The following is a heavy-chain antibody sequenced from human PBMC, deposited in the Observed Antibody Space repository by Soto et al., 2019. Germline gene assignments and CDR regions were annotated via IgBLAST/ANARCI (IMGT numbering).Heavy chain of an antibody. Sequence: QVQLQQWGAGLLKPSETLSLTCAVYGGSCSGYYWSWIRQPPGKGLEWIGEINHSGSTNYNPSLKSRVTISVDTSKNQFSLKLSSVTAADTAVYYCARGLITIDYIVVVPAAVNYFDYWGQGTLVTVSS. D-gene: IGHD2-2*01. CDR3: ARGLITIDYIVVVPAAVNYFDY. CDR2: INHSGST. V-gene: IGHV4-34*01. J-gene: IGHJ4*02. CDR1: GGSCSGYY.